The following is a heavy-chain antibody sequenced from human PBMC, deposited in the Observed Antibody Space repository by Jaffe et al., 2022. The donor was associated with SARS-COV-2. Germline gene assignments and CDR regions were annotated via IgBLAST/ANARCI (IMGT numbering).Heavy chain of an antibody. J-gene: IGHJ4*02. CDR1: GFTFSTYS. CDR3: VRAGDGTGLFDS. D-gene: IGHD6-19*01. V-gene: IGHV3-48*02. Sequence: EVQLVESGGGLVQPGGSLRLSCAASGFTFSTYSLHWVRQAPGKGLEWVSFISSSSGTIHYADSVQSRFTISRDNAKNSLYLQMNGLRDDDTAVYYCVRAGDGTGLFDSWGQGILVTVSS. CDR2: ISSSSGTI.